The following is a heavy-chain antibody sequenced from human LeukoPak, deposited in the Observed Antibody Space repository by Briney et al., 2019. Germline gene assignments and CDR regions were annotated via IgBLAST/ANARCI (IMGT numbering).Heavy chain of an antibody. Sequence: GGSLRLSCAASGFTFSSYAMSWVRQAPGKGLEWVSSLSGGGDSRYYADSVMGRFTISRDNSKNTLYLQMNSLRAEDTAVYYCAKAVRSMVTGGGYFDSWGQGTLVTVSS. CDR3: AKAVRSMVTGGGYFDS. J-gene: IGHJ4*02. D-gene: IGHD3-10*01. CDR2: LSGGGDSR. CDR1: GFTFSSYA. V-gene: IGHV3-23*01.